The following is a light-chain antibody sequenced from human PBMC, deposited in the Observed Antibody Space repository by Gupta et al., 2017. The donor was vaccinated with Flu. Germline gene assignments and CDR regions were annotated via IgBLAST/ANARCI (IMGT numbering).Light chain of an antibody. V-gene: IGKV3-11*01. CDR3: QQRSNWPALT. J-gene: IGKJ4*01. Sequence: ATLSLSPGDRATLSCRASQSVASSLAWYQQKPGQAPRLLIYDASNRATGIPARFSGSGSGTDFSLTISSLEPEDFAVYYCQQRSNWPALTFGGGTKVEIK. CDR1: QSVASS. CDR2: DAS.